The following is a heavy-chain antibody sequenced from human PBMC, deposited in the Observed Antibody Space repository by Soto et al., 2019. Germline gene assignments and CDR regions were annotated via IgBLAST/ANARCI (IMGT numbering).Heavy chain of an antibody. V-gene: IGHV3-30-3*01. CDR1: GFTFSSYA. CDR2: ISYDGSNK. CDR3: ARDADCSGYYPHYGMDV. Sequence: QVQLVESGGGVVQPGRSLRLSCAASGFTFSSYAMHWVRQAPGKGLEWVAVISYDGSNKYYADSVKGRFTISRDNSKNTLYLQRNSLRAEDTAVYYCARDADCSGYYPHYGMDVWGQGTTVTVSS. J-gene: IGHJ6*02. D-gene: IGHD3-22*01.